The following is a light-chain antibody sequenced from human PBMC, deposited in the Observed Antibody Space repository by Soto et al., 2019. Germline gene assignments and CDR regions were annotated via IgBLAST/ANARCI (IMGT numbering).Light chain of an antibody. CDR1: QSVSSN. J-gene: IGKJ2*01. CDR2: GAS. V-gene: IGKV3-15*01. CDR3: EHYYKWPPYA. Sequence: EIVMTQSPANLSVSPGERATLSCRASQSVSSNLAWYQQQPGHGPTMLIYGASTSATTIPAWFGGSGSFTEFTLIIYCLLYDDFAVYYCEHYYKWPPYAFGQGTKVEIK.